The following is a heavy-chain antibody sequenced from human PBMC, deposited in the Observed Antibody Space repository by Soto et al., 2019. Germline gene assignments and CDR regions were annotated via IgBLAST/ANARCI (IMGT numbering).Heavy chain of an antibody. CDR1: GYTFTSYA. CDR2: INPNSGGT. J-gene: IGHJ4*02. V-gene: IGHV1-2*04. Sequence: ASVKVSCKASGYTFTSYAMHWVRQAPGQRLEWMGWINPNSGGTNYAQKFQGWVTMTRDTSISTAYMELSRLRSDDTAVYYCAREDDSSGWSDFDYWGQGTLVTVSS. D-gene: IGHD6-19*01. CDR3: AREDDSSGWSDFDY.